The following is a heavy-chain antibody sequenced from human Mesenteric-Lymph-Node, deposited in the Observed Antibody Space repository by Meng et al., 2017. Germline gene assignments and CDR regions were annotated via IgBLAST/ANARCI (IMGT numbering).Heavy chain of an antibody. D-gene: IGHD3-22*01. CDR3: VSQFTTTSQY. CDR2: ICRDSITI. J-gene: IGHJ4*02. Sequence: SCAVSGFTFSSHAMHWVRQAPGKGLEWVAYICRDSITINYADSVRGRFTISRDNSKSSLFLQMNSLTAEDTAVYYCVSQFTTTSQYWGQGTLVTVSS. V-gene: IGHV3-48*03. CDR1: GFTFSSHA.